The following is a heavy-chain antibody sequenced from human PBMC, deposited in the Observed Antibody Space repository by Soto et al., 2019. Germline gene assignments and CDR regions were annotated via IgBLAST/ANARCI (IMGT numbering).Heavy chain of an antibody. D-gene: IGHD4-17*01. Sequence: QVQLVQSGAEVKKPGASVKVSCKASGYTFTSYDINWVRQATGQGLEWMGWMNPNSGNTGYAQKFQGRVSMTRNLATSIAYMDLCSLISDDTAVYYCARSTNDYGDRHLGQGPLVTVSS. CDR3: ARSTNDYGDRH. J-gene: IGHJ4*02. V-gene: IGHV1-8*01. CDR1: GYTFTSYD. CDR2: MNPNSGNT.